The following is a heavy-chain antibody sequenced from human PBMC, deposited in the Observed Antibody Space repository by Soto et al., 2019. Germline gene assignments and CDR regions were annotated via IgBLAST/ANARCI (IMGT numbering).Heavy chain of an antibody. V-gene: IGHV4-34*01. CDR2: INHSGST. Sequence: QVQLQQWGAGLLKPSETLSLTCAVYGGSFSGYYWSWIRQPPGKGLEWIGEINHSGSTNYNPSLKSRVTISVDTSKNQFSLQLSSVTAADTAVYYCARGDGAVTTPGATDMDVWGKGTTVTVSS. CDR3: ARGDGAVTTPGATDMDV. J-gene: IGHJ6*03. CDR1: GGSFSGYY. D-gene: IGHD4-17*01.